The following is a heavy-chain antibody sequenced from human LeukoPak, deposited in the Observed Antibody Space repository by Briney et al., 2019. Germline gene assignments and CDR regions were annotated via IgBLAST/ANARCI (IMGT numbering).Heavy chain of an antibody. V-gene: IGHV3-21*01. CDR2: ISSSSSYI. D-gene: IGHD1-7*01. Sequence: PGGSLRLSCAASGFTFSSYSMNWVRQAPGKGLEWVPSISSSSSYIYYADSVKGRFTISRDNAKNSLYLQMNSLRAEDTAVYYCASLTGTTFANWFDPWGQGTLVTVSS. J-gene: IGHJ5*02. CDR3: ASLTGTTFANWFDP. CDR1: GFTFSSYS.